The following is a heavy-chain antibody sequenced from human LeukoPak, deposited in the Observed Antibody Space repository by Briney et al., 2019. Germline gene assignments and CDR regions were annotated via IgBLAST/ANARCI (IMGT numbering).Heavy chain of an antibody. CDR3: ARGYCSGGSCYYFDY. D-gene: IGHD2-15*01. Sequence: GVFRRLCSACSGFTVRSNYMSWVRQAPGKGLELGSIIYSGGSTYYADSVKGRFTISRDNSKNTLYLQMNSLRAEDTAVYYCARGYCSGGSCYYFDYWGRGTLVTVSS. J-gene: IGHJ4*02. CDR1: GFTVRSNY. CDR2: IYSGGST. V-gene: IGHV3-53*01.